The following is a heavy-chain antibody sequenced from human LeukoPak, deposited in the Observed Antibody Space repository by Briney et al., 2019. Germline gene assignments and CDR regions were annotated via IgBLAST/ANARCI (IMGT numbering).Heavy chain of an antibody. CDR3: AKSHYFDY. Sequence: GGSLRLSCAASGFTFSSYGMHWVRQAPGKGLEWVALISYDGSNKYYADSVKGRFTISRDNSKNTLYLQMNSLRAEDTAVYYCAKSHYFDYWGQGTLVTVSS. V-gene: IGHV3-30*18. J-gene: IGHJ4*02. CDR2: ISYDGSNK. CDR1: GFTFSSYG.